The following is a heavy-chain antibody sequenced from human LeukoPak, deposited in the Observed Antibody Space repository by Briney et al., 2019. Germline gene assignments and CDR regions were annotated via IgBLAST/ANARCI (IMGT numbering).Heavy chain of an antibody. Sequence: PGGSLRLSCAASGFTFSSYWMHWVRQAPGKGLVWVSRINSDGSSTTYADSVRGRFTISRDNAKNTLYLQMNSLRAEDTAVYYCARVTGSQLLAGYFYYMDVWGKGTTVTVSS. CDR1: GFTFSSYW. CDR2: INSDGSST. V-gene: IGHV3-74*01. CDR3: ARVTGSQLLAGYFYYMDV. J-gene: IGHJ6*03. D-gene: IGHD2-2*01.